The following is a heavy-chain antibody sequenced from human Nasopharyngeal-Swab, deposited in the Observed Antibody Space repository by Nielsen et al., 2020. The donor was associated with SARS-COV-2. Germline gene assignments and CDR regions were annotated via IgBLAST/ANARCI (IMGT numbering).Heavy chain of an antibody. CDR3: ASLRADSPDFDY. V-gene: IGHV3-30*03. J-gene: IGHJ4*02. CDR2: ISSDGSDK. D-gene: IGHD3-22*01. Sequence: GCQAPRKGLEWVTVISSDGSDKQYVDSVKGRFTISRDNSKNTLYLQMKSLRAEDTGVYYCASLRADSPDFDYWGQGTLVTVSS.